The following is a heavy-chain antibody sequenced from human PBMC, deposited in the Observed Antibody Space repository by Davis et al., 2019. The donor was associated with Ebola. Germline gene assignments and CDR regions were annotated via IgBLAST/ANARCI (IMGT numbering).Heavy chain of an antibody. CDR1: GGSFSGYY. J-gene: IGHJ6*02. Sequence: GSLRLSCAVYGGSFSGYYWSWIRQPPGKGLEWIGEINHSGSTNYNPSLKSRVTISVDTSKNQFSLKLSSVTAADTAVYYCARDSYSYGIDVWGQGTTVTVSS. CDR2: INHSGST. V-gene: IGHV4-34*01. D-gene: IGHD2-21*01. CDR3: ARDSYSYGIDV.